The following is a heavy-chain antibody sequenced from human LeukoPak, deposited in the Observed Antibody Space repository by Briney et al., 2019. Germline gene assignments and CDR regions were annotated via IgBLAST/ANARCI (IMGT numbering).Heavy chain of an antibody. J-gene: IGHJ4*02. CDR1: GYTFTGYY. V-gene: IGHV1-2*02. CDR2: INPNSGGT. D-gene: IGHD3-22*01. Sequence: ASVKVSCKASGYTFTGYYMHWVRQAPGQGLEWMGWINPNSGGTNYAQKFQGRVTMTRDTSISTAYMELSRLRSDDTAVYYCAREKYDSSGYYSLCFDYWGQGTLVTVSS. CDR3: AREKYDSSGYYSLCFDY.